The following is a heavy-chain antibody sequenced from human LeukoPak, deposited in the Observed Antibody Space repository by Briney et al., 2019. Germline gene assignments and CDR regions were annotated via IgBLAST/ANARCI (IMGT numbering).Heavy chain of an antibody. Sequence: GGSLRLSCAASGFTFSYYAMSWVRQAPGKGLEWVSAISGSGGSTYYADSVKGRFTISRDNSKNTLYLQMNSLRAKDTAVYYCAKDHTVSITYYFDYWGQGTLVTVSS. CDR2: ISGSGGST. J-gene: IGHJ4*02. V-gene: IGHV3-23*01. D-gene: IGHD1-20*01. CDR3: AKDHTVSITYYFDY. CDR1: GFTFSYYA.